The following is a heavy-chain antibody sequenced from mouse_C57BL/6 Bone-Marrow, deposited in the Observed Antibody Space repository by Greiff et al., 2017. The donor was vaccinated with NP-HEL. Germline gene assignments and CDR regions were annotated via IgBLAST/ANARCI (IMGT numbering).Heavy chain of an antibody. Sequence: VQLQQSVAELVRPGASVKLSCTASGFNIKNTYMHWVKQRPEQGLEWIGRIDPANGNTKYAPKCQGKATLTADTSSTTSYLQLRRLPSHHTAIYYCSFLGRFDYWGQGTTLTVSA. CDR2: IDPANGNT. D-gene: IGHD4-1*01. CDR1: GFNIKNTY. CDR3: SFLGRFDY. V-gene: IGHV14-3*01. J-gene: IGHJ2*01.